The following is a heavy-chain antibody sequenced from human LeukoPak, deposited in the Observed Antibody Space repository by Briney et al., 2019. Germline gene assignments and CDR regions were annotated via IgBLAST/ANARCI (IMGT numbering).Heavy chain of an antibody. CDR2: INPNSGGT. Sequence: ASVKVSCKASGYTFTGYYMHWVRQAPGQGLEWMGWINPNSGGTNYAQKFQGWVTMTRDTSISTAYMELSSLKASDTAMYYCARCYSVNYYDFWSGYGRGAFDIWGQGTMVTVSS. V-gene: IGHV1-2*04. CDR3: ARCYSVNYYDFWSGYGRGAFDI. CDR1: GYTFTGYY. D-gene: IGHD3-3*01. J-gene: IGHJ3*02.